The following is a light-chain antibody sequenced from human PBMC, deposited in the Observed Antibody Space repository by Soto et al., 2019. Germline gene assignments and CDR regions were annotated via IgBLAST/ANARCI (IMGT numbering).Light chain of an antibody. V-gene: IGLV2-14*01. CDR3: SSYTSSRAYV. CDR1: SSDVGGYNY. Sequence: QSVLTQPASVSGSPGQSITISCTGTSSDVGGYNYVSWYQQQSGKAPKLMIHEVSNRPSGVSKRCSGSKSGNTASLTISGLQAEDEADYYCSSYTSSRAYVFGIGTKVTVL. J-gene: IGLJ1*01. CDR2: EVS.